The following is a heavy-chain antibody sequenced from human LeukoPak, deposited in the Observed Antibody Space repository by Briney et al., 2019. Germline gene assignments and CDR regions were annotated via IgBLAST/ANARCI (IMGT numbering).Heavy chain of an antibody. V-gene: IGHV5-51*01. D-gene: IGHD3-22*01. CDR3: AKLRGYYDSSGYYRNSYYFDC. J-gene: IGHJ4*02. Sequence: GESLKISCKGSGYSFTSYWIGWVRQMPGKGLEWMGIIYPGDSDTRNSPSFQGQVTISADKSISTAYLQWSSLKASDTAMYYCAKLRGYYDSSGYYRNSYYFDCWGQGTLVTVSS. CDR2: IYPGDSDT. CDR1: GYSFTSYW.